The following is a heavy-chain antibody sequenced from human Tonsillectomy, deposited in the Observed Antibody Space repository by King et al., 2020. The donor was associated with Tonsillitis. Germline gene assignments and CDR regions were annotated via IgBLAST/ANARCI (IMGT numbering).Heavy chain of an antibody. V-gene: IGHV4-39*01. Sequence: LQLQESGPGLVKPSETLSLTCTVSGGSISSSGYYWGWIRQPPGKGLEWIGSIHHSGSTYYNPSLKSRVTISVDTSKNQFSLKLTSVTAADTAVYYCARHGAGAEYFQHWGQGTLVTVSS. CDR3: ARHGAGAEYFQH. D-gene: IGHD6-19*01. CDR1: GGSISSSGYY. J-gene: IGHJ1*01. CDR2: IHHSGST.